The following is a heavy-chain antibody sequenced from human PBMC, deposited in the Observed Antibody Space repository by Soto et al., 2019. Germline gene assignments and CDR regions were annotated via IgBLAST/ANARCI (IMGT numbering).Heavy chain of an antibody. CDR1: GGSISSGDYY. CDR2: IYYSGST. J-gene: IGHJ6*02. CDR3: ARVVNIVVVPAASGSMDV. V-gene: IGHV4-30-4*01. D-gene: IGHD2-2*01. Sequence: PSETLSLTYTVSGGSISSGDYYWSWIRQPPGKGLEWIGYIYYSGSTYYNPSLKSRVTISVDTSKNQFSLKLSSVTAADTAVYYCARVVNIVVVPAASGSMDVWGQGTTVTVSS.